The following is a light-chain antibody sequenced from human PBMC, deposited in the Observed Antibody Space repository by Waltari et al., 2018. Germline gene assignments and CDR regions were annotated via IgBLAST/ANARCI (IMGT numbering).Light chain of an antibody. CDR3: KQYDNLVT. CDR2: GAS. J-gene: IGKJ4*01. CDR1: QDISNY. Sequence: DIQMTQSPSSLSASVGDRVTITCQSSQDISNYLNWYQQKPGKAPKHLIYGASNLETGVPSRFSGSGSGTDYTFTISSLQPEDIATDYCKQYDNLVTFGGGTKVEIK. V-gene: IGKV1-33*01.